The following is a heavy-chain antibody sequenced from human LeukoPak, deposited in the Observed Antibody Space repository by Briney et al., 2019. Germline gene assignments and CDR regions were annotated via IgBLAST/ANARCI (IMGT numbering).Heavy chain of an antibody. CDR2: ISGSGGST. CDR3: AKCRGYCSSTSCYSYYYYGMDV. D-gene: IGHD2-2*01. Sequence: GGSLRLSCAASGFTFSSYAMSWVRQAPGKGLEWVSAISGSGGSTYYADSVKGRFTISRDNSKNTLYLQVNSLRAEDTAVYYCAKCRGYCSSTSCYSYYYYGMDVWGQGTTVTVSS. V-gene: IGHV3-23*01. CDR1: GFTFSSYA. J-gene: IGHJ6*02.